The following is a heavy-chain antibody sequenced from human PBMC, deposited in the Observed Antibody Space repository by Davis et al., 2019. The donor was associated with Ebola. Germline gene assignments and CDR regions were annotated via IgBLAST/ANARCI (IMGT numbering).Heavy chain of an antibody. CDR3: ARGSVDY. Sequence: ESLKISCAASGFTFSSYAMTWVRQAPGKGLEWVSTISGSGGSTYYADSVKGRFTISRDNSKNTLYLQMNSLRAEDSAVYYCARGSVDYWGQGTLVTVSS. CDR1: GFTFSSYA. J-gene: IGHJ4*02. CDR2: ISGSGGST. V-gene: IGHV3-23*01.